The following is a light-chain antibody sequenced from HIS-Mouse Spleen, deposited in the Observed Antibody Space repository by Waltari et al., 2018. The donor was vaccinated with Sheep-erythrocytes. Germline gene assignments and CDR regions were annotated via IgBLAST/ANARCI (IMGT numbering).Light chain of an antibody. CDR2: DVS. CDR1: SRDVGGYNY. CDR3: CSYAGSYTVV. J-gene: IGLJ2*01. V-gene: IGLV2-11*01. Sequence: QSALTQPRSVSGSPGQSGTISCTGTSRDVGGYNYVSWFQRHPGKAPKPMIDDVSKRPSGVPDRFSGSKSGNPASLTISGLQAEDEADYYCCSYAGSYTVVFGGGTKLTVL.